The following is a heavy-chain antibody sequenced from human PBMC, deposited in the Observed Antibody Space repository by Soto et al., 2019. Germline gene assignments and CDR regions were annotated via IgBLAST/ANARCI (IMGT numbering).Heavy chain of an antibody. CDR1: GYTFTSYG. Sequence: QVQLVQSGPEVKEPGALVKVSCKTSGYTFTSYGISWVRQAPGQGLEWMGWISTYKGNTNYAQKFQGRVTMTTDTSTSTAYMELRSLRSDDTAVYYCATRSPAFDYWGQGTLVTVSS. CDR3: ATRSPAFDY. V-gene: IGHV1-18*01. J-gene: IGHJ4*02. CDR2: ISTYKGNT.